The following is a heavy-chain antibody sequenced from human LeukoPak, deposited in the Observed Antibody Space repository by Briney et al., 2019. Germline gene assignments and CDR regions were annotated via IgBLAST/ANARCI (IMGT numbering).Heavy chain of an antibody. CDR1: GYTFTSYA. D-gene: IGHD3-22*01. CDR3: ASGTGYYDSSDY. CDR2: INAGNGNT. J-gene: IGHJ4*02. V-gene: IGHV1-3*01. Sequence: ASVKVSCKASGYTFTSYAIHWMRQAPGQRLEWMGWINAGNGNTKYSQKFQGRVTITRDTSASTAYMELSSLRSEDTAVYYCASGTGYYDSSDYWGQGTLVTVSS.